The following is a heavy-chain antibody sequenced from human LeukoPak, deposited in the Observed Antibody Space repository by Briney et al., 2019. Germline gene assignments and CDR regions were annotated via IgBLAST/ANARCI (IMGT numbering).Heavy chain of an antibody. V-gene: IGHV3-30*03. CDR3: ARDLRDYYYDSSGYPDY. CDR1: GFPFSSFG. D-gene: IGHD3-22*01. J-gene: IGHJ4*02. Sequence: SGGSLRLSCAASGFPFSSFGIHWVRQAPGRGLEWVAVTSYDGSNKYYADSVKGRFTISRDNSKNTLYLQMNSLRAEDTAVYYCARDLRDYYYDSSGYPDYWGQGTLVTVSS. CDR2: TSYDGSNK.